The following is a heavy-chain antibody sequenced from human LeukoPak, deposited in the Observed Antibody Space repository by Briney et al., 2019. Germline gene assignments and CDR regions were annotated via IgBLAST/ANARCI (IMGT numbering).Heavy chain of an antibody. Sequence: ASVKVSCKASGGTFSSYAISWVRQAPGQGLEWMGGIIPIFGTANYAQKFQGRVTITADESTSTAYMELSSLRSEDTAVYYCAREGIAVAPDAFDIWGQGTMVTVSS. CDR1: GGTFSSYA. CDR3: AREGIAVAPDAFDI. V-gene: IGHV1-69*01. J-gene: IGHJ3*02. CDR2: IIPIFGTA. D-gene: IGHD6-19*01.